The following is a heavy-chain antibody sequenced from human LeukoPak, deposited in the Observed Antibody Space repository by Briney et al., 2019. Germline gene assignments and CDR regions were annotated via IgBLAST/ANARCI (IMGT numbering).Heavy chain of an antibody. J-gene: IGHJ4*02. D-gene: IGHD2-15*01. Sequence: GGSLRLSCAVSGFTFRDYYMSWIRQAPWKGLKWLSYISSSGDGIYYADSVKARFTISRDNAKNSLYLQMNSLRAEDTAVYYCASRYCNGGSCYFDYWGQGTLVTVSS. CDR1: GFTFRDYY. V-gene: IGHV3-11*01. CDR3: ASRYCNGGSCYFDY. CDR2: ISSSGDGI.